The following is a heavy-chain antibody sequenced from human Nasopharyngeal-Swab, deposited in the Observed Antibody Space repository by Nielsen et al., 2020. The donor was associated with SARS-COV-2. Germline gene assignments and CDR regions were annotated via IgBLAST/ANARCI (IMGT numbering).Heavy chain of an antibody. J-gene: IGHJ4*02. CDR3: VRSSSWYYFDY. CDR1: GDSIANSTFN. CDR2: IYYNGNT. Sequence: GSLRLSCTASGDSIANSTFNWGRIRQPPGKGLEWIGNIYYNGNTYQNPSLKSRLTIAVDKSKNQFSLQLISVTAADTAVYYCVRSSSWYYFDYWAQGTQVTVSS. D-gene: IGHD6-13*01. V-gene: IGHV4-39*01.